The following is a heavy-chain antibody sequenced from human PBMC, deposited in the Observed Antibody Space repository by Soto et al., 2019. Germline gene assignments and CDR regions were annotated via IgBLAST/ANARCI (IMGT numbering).Heavy chain of an antibody. CDR2: ISGSGGIT. J-gene: IGHJ4*02. CDR3: AKGSYGGYAKVYFDY. CDR1: GFTFSSYA. D-gene: IGHD5-12*01. V-gene: IGHV3-23*01. Sequence: EVQLLESGGGLVQPGGSLRLSCAASGFTFSSYAMSWVRQAPGKGLEWVSAISGSGGITYYADSVKGRFTISRDNSKNTLYLQMNSLIAEDTAVYYCAKGSYGGYAKVYFDYLGQGTLVTVSS.